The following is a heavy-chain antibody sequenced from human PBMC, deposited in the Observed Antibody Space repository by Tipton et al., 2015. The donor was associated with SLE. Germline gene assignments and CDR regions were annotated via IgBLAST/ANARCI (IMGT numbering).Heavy chain of an antibody. Sequence: TLSLTCTVSGGSISSGDYYWSWIRQPPGKGLEWIGYIYYNGNTYYNPSLKSRVTISVDTSKNQFSLKLSSVTAADTAVYYCARGSALYWYFDLWGRGTLVTVSS. V-gene: IGHV4-30-4*08. J-gene: IGHJ2*01. CDR1: GGSISSGDYY. CDR3: ARGSALYWYFDL. CDR2: IYYNGNT.